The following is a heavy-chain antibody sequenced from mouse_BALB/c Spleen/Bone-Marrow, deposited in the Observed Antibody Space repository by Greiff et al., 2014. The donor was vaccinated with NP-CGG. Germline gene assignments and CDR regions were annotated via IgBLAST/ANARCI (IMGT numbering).Heavy chain of an antibody. D-gene: IGHD2-1*01. V-gene: IGHV1S81*02. Sequence: QVQLQQSGAELVKPGASVKLSCKASGYTFTGYYMYWVKQRPGQGLEWIGEINPSNGGTNLNEKFKSKATLTVDKSSSTAYMQLSSLTSEDSAVYYCTRSYYGNYFDVWGAGTTVTVSS. CDR1: GYTFTGYY. J-gene: IGHJ1*01. CDR3: TRSYYGNYFDV. CDR2: INPSNGGT.